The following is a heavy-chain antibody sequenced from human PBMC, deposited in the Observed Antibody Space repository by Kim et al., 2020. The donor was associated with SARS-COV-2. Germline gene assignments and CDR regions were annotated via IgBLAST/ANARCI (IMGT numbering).Heavy chain of an antibody. D-gene: IGHD1-26*01. J-gene: IGHJ4*02. CDR3: ARVPGGYSGSYIAPLYYFDY. CDR2: ISSSGSTI. CDR1: GFTFSDYY. Sequence: GGSLRLSCAASGFTFSDYYMSWIRQAPGKGLEWVSYISSSGSTIYYADSVKGRFTISRDNAKNSLYLQMNSLRAEDTAVYYCARVPGGYSGSYIAPLYYFDYWGQGTLVTVSS. V-gene: IGHV3-11*04.